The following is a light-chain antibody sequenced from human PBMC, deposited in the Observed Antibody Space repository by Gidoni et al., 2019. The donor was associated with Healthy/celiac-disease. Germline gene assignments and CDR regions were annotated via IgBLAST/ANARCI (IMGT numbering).Light chain of an antibody. J-gene: IGLJ3*02. Sequence: QSALTQPASVSGSPGQSITISCTGTSSDVGGYNYVSWYQQHPGKAPKLMSYEVSNRPSGVSNRFSGSKSGNTASLTISGLQAEDEADYYCSSYTSSSTWVFGGGTKLTVL. CDR1: SSDVGGYNY. CDR3: SSYTSSSTWV. CDR2: EVS. V-gene: IGLV2-14*01.